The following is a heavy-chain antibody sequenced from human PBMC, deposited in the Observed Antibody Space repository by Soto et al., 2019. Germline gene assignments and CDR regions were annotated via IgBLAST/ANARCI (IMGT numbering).Heavy chain of an antibody. CDR1: GFTFSSYA. V-gene: IGHV3-23*01. Sequence: GGSLRLSCAASGFTFSSYAMSWVRQAPGKGLEWVSAISGSGGSTYYADSVKGRFTISRDNSKNTLYLQMNSLRAEDTAVYYCASTYTYYYDSSGYYHDYWGQGTLVTVSS. J-gene: IGHJ4*02. CDR3: ASTYTYYYDSSGYYHDY. D-gene: IGHD3-22*01. CDR2: ISGSGGST.